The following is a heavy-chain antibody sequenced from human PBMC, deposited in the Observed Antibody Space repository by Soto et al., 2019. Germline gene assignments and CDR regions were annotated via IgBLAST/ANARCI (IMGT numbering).Heavy chain of an antibody. CDR3: ARGGFYDSSGARNYYYYGMNV. D-gene: IGHD3-22*01. V-gene: IGHV1-18*01. J-gene: IGHJ6*02. CDR2: ISAYDGYT. Sequence: ASVKVSCKASGYTFTSYGINWVRQAPGQGLEWLGWISAYDGYTNYAQILQGRVSMTTDTSTKTAYMELRSLRSDDTAMYYCARGGFYDSSGARNYYYYGMNVWGQGTLVTVSS. CDR1: GYTFTSYG.